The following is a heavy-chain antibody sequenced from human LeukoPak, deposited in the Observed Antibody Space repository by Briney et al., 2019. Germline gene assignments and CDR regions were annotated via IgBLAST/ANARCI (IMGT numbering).Heavy chain of an antibody. CDR2: ISSNGGSK. CDR3: ARDGMGPYGDYGDY. J-gene: IGHJ4*02. V-gene: IGHV3-64*01. Sequence: TGGSLRLSCAASGFTFSSYAMHWVRQAPGKGLEYVSAISSNGGSKYYANSVKGRFTISRDNSKNALYLQMGSLRAEDLAVYYCARDGMGPYGDYGDYWGQGTLVTVSS. CDR1: GFTFSSYA. D-gene: IGHD4-17*01.